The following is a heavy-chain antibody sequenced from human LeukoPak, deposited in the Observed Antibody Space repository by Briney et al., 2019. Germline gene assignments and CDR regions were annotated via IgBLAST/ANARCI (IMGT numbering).Heavy chain of an antibody. CDR1: GGSVSSGTYY. CDR2: IYYSGSS. CDR3: ARVPAGRCYNMDV. Sequence: NPSETLSLTCTVSGGSVSSGTYYWSWIRQPPGKGLEWIGYIYYSGSSNYNPSLESRVTISVDPSKNQFSLRLSSVTAADTAVYYCARVPAGRCYNMDVWGQGTTVTVSS. V-gene: IGHV4-61*01. J-gene: IGHJ6*02. D-gene: IGHD2-15*01.